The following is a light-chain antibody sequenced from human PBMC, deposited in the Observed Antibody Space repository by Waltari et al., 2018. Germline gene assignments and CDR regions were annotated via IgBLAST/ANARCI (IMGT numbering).Light chain of an antibody. V-gene: IGKV4-1*01. CDR3: QQYYSTSWT. Sequence: DIVMTQSPDSLAVSLGEGATSNCKSSQSVLYSSNNKNYLAWYQQKPGQPPKLLIYWASTRESGVPDRFSGSGSGTDFTLTISSLQAEDVAVYYCQQYYSTSWTFGQGTKVEIK. CDR1: QSVLYSSNNKNY. CDR2: WAS. J-gene: IGKJ1*01.